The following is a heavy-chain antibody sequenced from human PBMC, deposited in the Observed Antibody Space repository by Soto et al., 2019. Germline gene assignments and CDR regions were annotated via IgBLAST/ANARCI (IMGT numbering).Heavy chain of an antibody. CDR3: AKDLQSIAARDWFDP. CDR1: GFTFSSYV. Sequence: QPGGSLRLSCAASGFTFSSYVMHWVRQSPGKGLEWVAVISYDGSNKYYADSVKGRFTISRDNSKNTLYLQMNSLRAEDTAVYYCAKDLQSIAARDWFDPWGQGTLVTVSS. J-gene: IGHJ5*02. V-gene: IGHV3-30*18. CDR2: ISYDGSNK. D-gene: IGHD6-6*01.